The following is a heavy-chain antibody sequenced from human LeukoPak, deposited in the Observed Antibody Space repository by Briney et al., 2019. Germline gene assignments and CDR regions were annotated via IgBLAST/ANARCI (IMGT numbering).Heavy chain of an antibody. CDR1: GGSISSGGYS. Sequence: SETLSLTCAVSGGSISSGGYSWSWIRQPPGKGLEWIGYIYHSGSTYYNPSLKSRVTISVDRSKNQFSLKLSSVTAADTAVYYCARGHYGSGSYYNVYWYLDLWGRGTLVTVSS. D-gene: IGHD3-10*01. V-gene: IGHV4-30-2*01. CDR2: IYHSGST. CDR3: ARGHYGSGSYYNVYWYLDL. J-gene: IGHJ2*01.